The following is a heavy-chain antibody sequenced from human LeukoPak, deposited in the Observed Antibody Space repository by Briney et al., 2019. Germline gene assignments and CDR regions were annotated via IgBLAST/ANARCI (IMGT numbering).Heavy chain of an antibody. D-gene: IGHD4-17*01. J-gene: IGHJ2*01. Sequence: PSETLSLTCTVSGGSISSSYWSWIRQPPGKGLEWIEYIYYTGSTTYNPSLKSRVTISVDTSKNQFSLKLRSVTAADTAVYYCARDYGDIPPDWYYDLWGRGTLVTVSS. CDR2: IYYTGST. CDR3: ARDYGDIPPDWYYDL. CDR1: GGSISSSY. V-gene: IGHV4-59*01.